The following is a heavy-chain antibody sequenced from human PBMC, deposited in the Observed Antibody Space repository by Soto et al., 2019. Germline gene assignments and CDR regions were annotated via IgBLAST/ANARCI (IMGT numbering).Heavy chain of an antibody. CDR2: IWYDGSNI. Sequence: SLRLSCAASGFTFSRYGMHWVRQAPGRGLEWVAVIWYDGSNIYYADSVKGRFTISRDNSKDTLDLQMNSLRAEDTAVYYCASCMDTAMAPDYWGQGTLVTVSS. CDR3: ASCMDTAMAPDY. D-gene: IGHD5-18*01. J-gene: IGHJ4*02. CDR1: GFTFSRYG. V-gene: IGHV3-33*01.